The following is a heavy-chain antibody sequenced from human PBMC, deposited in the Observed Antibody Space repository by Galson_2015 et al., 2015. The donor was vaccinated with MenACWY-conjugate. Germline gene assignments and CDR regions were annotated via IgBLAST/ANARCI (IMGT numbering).Heavy chain of an antibody. V-gene: IGHV3-48*04. J-gene: IGHJ2*01. CDR2: IGDTGTTI. CDR3: ARGGGYWYFDL. Sequence: SLRLSCAASGFTFSSYSIIWVRQAPGKGLDWVSYIGDTGTTIYFADSVKGRFTISRDNAKNSVFLQMNSLRAEDTAVYYCARGGGYWYFDLWGRGTLVIVSS. CDR1: GFTFSSYS. D-gene: IGHD3-16*01.